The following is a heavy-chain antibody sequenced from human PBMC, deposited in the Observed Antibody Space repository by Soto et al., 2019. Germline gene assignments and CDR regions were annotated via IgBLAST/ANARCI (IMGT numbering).Heavy chain of an antibody. CDR1: GGSISTYY. V-gene: IGHV4-59*01. D-gene: IGHD3-22*01. Sequence: SETLSLTCTVSGGSISTYYWSWIRQPLGKGLEWIGYIYYGGIANYNPSLKSRVTMSADTSKNQFSLKLNSVTAADTAVYYCARMNYYDTSGYPFDYWGQGMMVTVS. J-gene: IGHJ4*02. CDR2: IYYGGIA. CDR3: ARMNYYDTSGYPFDY.